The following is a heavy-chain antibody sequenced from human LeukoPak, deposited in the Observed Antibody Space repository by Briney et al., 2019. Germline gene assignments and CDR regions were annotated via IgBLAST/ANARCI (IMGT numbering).Heavy chain of an antibody. J-gene: IGHJ5*02. V-gene: IGHV3-30*03. CDR3: ARGVRVLRYFDWRQGFDP. Sequence: GGSLRLSCAASGFTFSSYGMHWVRQAPGKGLEWVAVISYDGSNKYYADSVKGRFTISRDNSKNTLYLQMNSLRAEDTAVYYCARGVRVLRYFDWRQGFDPWGQGTLVTVSS. CDR2: ISYDGSNK. D-gene: IGHD3-9*01. CDR1: GFTFSSYG.